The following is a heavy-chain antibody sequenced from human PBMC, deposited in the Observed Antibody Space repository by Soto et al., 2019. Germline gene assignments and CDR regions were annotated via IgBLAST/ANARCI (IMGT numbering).Heavy chain of an antibody. CDR2: IGGSGDYT. CDR1: GFNFSNYG. D-gene: IGHD2-2*01. CDR3: AKARCSTSNCYVPDY. Sequence: PGGSLILSCAASGFNFSNYGISWARQAPGKGLEWVSSIGGSGDYTSYADSVKGRFTVSRDNSKNTVYLQMNSLRAEDTAMYYCAKARCSTSNCYVPDYWGQGSLVTVSS. J-gene: IGHJ4*02. V-gene: IGHV3-23*01.